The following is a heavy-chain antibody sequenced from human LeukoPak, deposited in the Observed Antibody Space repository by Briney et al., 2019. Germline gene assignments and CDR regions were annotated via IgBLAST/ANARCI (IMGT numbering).Heavy chain of an antibody. D-gene: IGHD5-12*01. V-gene: IGHV1-18*01. CDR1: GYTFTNYG. J-gene: IGHJ4*02. CDR3: ARAPSGYDGGDFDY. Sequence: ASVKVSCKASGYTFTNYGISWVRQAPGQGLEWMGWISAYNGNTNYAQKLQDRVTMTTDTSTTTAYMELRSLRSDDTAVYYCARAPSGYDGGDFDYWGQGTLVTVSS. CDR2: ISAYNGNT.